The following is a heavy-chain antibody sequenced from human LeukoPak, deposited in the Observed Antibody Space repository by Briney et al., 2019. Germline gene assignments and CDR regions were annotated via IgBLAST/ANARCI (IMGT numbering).Heavy chain of an antibody. CDR3: ARAMIVVVDAFDI. CDR2: IKQDGSEK. CDR1: GFTFSSYW. D-gene: IGHD3-22*01. J-gene: IGHJ3*02. V-gene: IGHV3-7*01. Sequence: PGGSLRLSCAASGFTFSSYWMSWVRQAPGKGLEWVANIKQDGSEKYYVDSVKGRFTISRDNAKNSLYLQMNSLRAEDTAVYYCARAMIVVVDAFDIWGQGTMVTVSS.